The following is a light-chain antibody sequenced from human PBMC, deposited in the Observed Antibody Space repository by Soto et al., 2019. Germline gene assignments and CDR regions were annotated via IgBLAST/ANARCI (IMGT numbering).Light chain of an antibody. CDR3: QQYPGYT. CDR1: QSVSSSY. V-gene: IGKV3-20*01. J-gene: IGKJ2*01. Sequence: EIVLTQSPGTLSLSPGERATLSCRASQSVSSSYLAWYQQKPGQAPRLLIYGASSRATGIPDRFSGSGSGTDFTITISRLEHEDFAVYYCQQYPGYTFGQGTKLEIK. CDR2: GAS.